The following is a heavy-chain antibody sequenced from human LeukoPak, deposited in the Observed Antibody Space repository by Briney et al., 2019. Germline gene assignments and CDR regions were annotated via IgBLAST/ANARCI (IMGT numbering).Heavy chain of an antibody. Sequence: GGSLRLSCAASGFTFSRYSMNWVRQAPGKGLEWVSCISSSSSYIYYANSVKGRFTISRDNAKNSLYLQMNSLRAEDTAVYYCVRDYENLTGSITRFHYWGQGTLVTVSS. CDR3: VRDYENLTGSITRFHY. CDR2: ISSSSSYI. J-gene: IGHJ4*02. D-gene: IGHD3-9*01. CDR1: GFTFSRYS. V-gene: IGHV3-21*01.